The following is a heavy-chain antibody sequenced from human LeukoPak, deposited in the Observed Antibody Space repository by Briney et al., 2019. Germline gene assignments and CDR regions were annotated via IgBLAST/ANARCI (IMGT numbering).Heavy chain of an antibody. CDR2: IYHSGSP. CDR3: ARDYLDCSSTSCSNYFDY. Sequence: PSETLSLTCTVSGGSISSGGYYWSWIRQPPGKGLEWIGSIYHSGSPYYNPSLKSRVTISVDTSKNQFSLKLSSVTAADTAVYYCARDYLDCSSTSCSNYFDYWGQGTLVTVSS. J-gene: IGHJ4*02. D-gene: IGHD2-2*01. V-gene: IGHV4-39*02. CDR1: GGSISSGGYY.